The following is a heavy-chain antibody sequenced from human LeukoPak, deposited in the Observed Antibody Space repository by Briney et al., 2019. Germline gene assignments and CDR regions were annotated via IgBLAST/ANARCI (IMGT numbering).Heavy chain of an antibody. V-gene: IGHV3-11*04. CDR2: ISSSGSTI. D-gene: IGHD4-17*01. J-gene: IGHJ5*02. CDR3: ARRPSGTNYGDYWFDP. CDR1: GFTFSDYY. Sequence: GGSLTLSCAASGFTFSDYYMSWIRQAPGKGLEWVSYISSSGSTIYYADSVKGRFTISRDNAKNSLYLQMNSLRAEDTAVYYCARRPSGTNYGDYWFDPWGQGTLVTVSS.